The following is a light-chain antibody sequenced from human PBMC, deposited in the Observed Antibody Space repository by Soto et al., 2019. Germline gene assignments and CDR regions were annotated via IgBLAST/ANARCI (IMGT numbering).Light chain of an antibody. CDR1: QGIRNY. V-gene: IGKV1-27*01. CDR3: QKYSSVPV. CDR2: AAS. J-gene: IGKJ3*01. Sequence: DIQMTQSPPSLSASVGDRVTITCRASQGIRNYVAWYQQIPGKAPKLLIYAASTLQSGVPSRFSGSGSGTAFTLTINVLQPEDVATYSCQKYSSVPVFGPGTKVEIK.